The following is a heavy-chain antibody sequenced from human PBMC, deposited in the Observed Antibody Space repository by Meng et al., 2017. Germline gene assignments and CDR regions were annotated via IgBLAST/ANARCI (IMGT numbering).Heavy chain of an antibody. CDR2: ISAYNGNT. Sequence: VQLAHAGSEVKKPGASVKVSCKASGYTFTSYGISWVRQAPGQGLEWMGWISAYNGNTNYTQKLQGRVTMTTDTSTSTAYMELRSLRSDDTAVYYCARVSHTHYYDSSGYYPSDYWGQGTLVTVSS. CDR3: ARVSHTHYYDSSGYYPSDY. D-gene: IGHD3-22*01. J-gene: IGHJ4*02. CDR1: GYTFTSYG. V-gene: IGHV1-18*01.